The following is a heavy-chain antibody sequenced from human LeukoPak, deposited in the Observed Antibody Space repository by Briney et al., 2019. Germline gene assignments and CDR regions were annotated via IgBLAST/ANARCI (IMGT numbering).Heavy chain of an antibody. CDR1: GGTFSSYA. Sequence: ASVKVSCEASGGTFSSYAISWVRQAPGQGLEWMGGIIPIFGTANYAQKFQGRVTITADESTSTAYMELSSLRSEDTAVYYCARVRAGGVVVPAAPFDYRGQGTLVTVSS. CDR3: ARVRAGGVVVPAAPFDY. J-gene: IGHJ4*02. D-gene: IGHD2-2*01. V-gene: IGHV1-69*13. CDR2: IIPIFGTA.